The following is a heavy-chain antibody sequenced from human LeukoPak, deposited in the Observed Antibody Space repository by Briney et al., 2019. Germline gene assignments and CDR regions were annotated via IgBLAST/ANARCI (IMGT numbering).Heavy chain of an antibody. Sequence: GGSLRLSCAASGFNVSSKYMSWVRQAPGKGLEWVSVIYNGGSANYADSVKGRFTISRDNSKNTLFLHMNSLRAEDTAVYYCARNMGDWGRAFDFWGQGTMVTVSS. CDR2: IYNGGSA. D-gene: IGHD7-27*01. V-gene: IGHV3-53*01. CDR1: GFNVSSKY. J-gene: IGHJ3*01. CDR3: ARNMGDWGRAFDF.